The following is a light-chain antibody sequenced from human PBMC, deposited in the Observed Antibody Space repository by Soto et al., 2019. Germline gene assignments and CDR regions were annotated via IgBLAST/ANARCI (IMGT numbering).Light chain of an antibody. CDR2: GNT. Sequence: QSVLTQPPSVSGAPGQSVTISCTGSSSNIGTGYDVHWYQQIPGTAPKLLIYGNTNRPSGVPDRFSGSKSGTSASLAITGLQAEDEADYYCQSYDNSLGCHEVFGGGTKLTVL. CDR3: QSYDNSLGCHEV. V-gene: IGLV1-40*01. J-gene: IGLJ2*01. CDR1: SSNIGTGYD.